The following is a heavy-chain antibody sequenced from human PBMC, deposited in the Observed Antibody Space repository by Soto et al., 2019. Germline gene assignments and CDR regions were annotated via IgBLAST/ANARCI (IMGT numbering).Heavy chain of an antibody. CDR2: INPNSGAT. D-gene: IGHD3-3*01. J-gene: IGHJ6*02. CDR1: GYTFTGYY. Sequence: ASVKVSCKASGYTFTGYYMHWVRQAPGQGLEWMGWINPNSGATNYAQKFQGGVTMTRDTSTGTAYVELSSLTSEDTAVYYCATTDLLFLEWSNPLSYYYYYGMDVWGQGTTVTVSS. CDR3: ATTDLLFLEWSNPLSYYYYYGMDV. V-gene: IGHV1-2*02.